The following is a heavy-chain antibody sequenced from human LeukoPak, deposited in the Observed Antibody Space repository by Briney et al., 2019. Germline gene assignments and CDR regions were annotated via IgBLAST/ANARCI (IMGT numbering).Heavy chain of an antibody. CDR2: MSGSGGST. V-gene: IGHV3-23*01. J-gene: IGHJ4*02. CDR1: GFTFSSYA. CDR3: TRGSGGWWSDY. Sequence: GGSLRLSCAASGFTFSSYAMSWVRQAPGKGLEWVSAMSGSGGSTYYADSVKGRFTISRDNSKNTLYLQMNSLRAEDTAIYYCTRGSGGWWSDYWGQGTLVTVSS. D-gene: IGHD6-19*01.